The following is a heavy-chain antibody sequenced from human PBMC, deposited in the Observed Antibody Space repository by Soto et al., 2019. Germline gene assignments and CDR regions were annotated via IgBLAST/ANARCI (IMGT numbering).Heavy chain of an antibody. Sequence: SVKVSCKASGGTFSSYAISWVRQAPGQGLEWMGGIIPIFGTANYAQKFQGRVTITADESTSTAYMELSSLRSEDTAVYYCARGLLSGYSYGYATQGMDVWGQGTTVTVSS. D-gene: IGHD5-18*01. CDR3: ARGLLSGYSYGYATQGMDV. J-gene: IGHJ6*02. CDR1: GGTFSSYA. CDR2: IIPIFGTA. V-gene: IGHV1-69*13.